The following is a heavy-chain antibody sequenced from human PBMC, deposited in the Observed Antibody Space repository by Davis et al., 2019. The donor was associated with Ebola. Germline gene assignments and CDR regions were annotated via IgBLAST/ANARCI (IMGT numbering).Heavy chain of an antibody. D-gene: IGHD2-15*01. V-gene: IGHV3-30*02. CDR1: GFTFSSYG. J-gene: IGHJ4*02. CDR3: ARGGGYCSGGSCYSALWY. Sequence: PGGSLRLSCAASGFTFSSYGMHWVRQAPGKGLEWVAFIRYDGSNKYYADSVKGRFTISRDNAKNSLYLQMNSLRDEDTAVYYCARGGGYCSGGSCYSALWYWGQGTLVTVSS. CDR2: IRYDGSNK.